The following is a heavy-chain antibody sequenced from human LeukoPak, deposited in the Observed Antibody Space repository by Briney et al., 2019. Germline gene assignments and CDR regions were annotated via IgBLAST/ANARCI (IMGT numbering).Heavy chain of an antibody. J-gene: IGHJ4*02. V-gene: IGHV4-30-4*08. CDR1: GGSISSGGYC. D-gene: IGHD3/OR15-3a*01. CDR2: IYYSGST. Sequence: PSETLSLTCTVSGGSISSGGYCWSWIRQLPGKGLEWIGYIYYSGSTYYNPSLKSRVTMSVDMSKNQFPLKLTFVTAADTAVYYCARRRTGDYFDYWGQGTLVTVSS. CDR3: ARRRTGDYFDY.